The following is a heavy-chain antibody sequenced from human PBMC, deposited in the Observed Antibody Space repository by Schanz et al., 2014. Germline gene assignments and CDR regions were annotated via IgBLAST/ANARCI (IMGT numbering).Heavy chain of an antibody. V-gene: IGHV1-2*06. CDR1: GYTYIAYD. J-gene: IGHJ4*02. CDR3: ASDGSGRYTGFDY. D-gene: IGHD1-26*01. Sequence: QVQLVQSGGEVKPPGASVRVSCKASGYTYIAYDMHWVRQAPGQGLEWMGRIGPDSGSTTYAQKFQGRVTVTRDTSISTAYMELWRLGSEDTAMYYCASDGSGRYTGFDYWGQGTLVTVSS. CDR2: IGPDSGST.